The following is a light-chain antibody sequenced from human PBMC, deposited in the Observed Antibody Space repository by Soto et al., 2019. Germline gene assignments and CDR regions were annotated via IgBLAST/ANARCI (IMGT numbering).Light chain of an antibody. V-gene: IGKV3-15*01. J-gene: IGKJ1*01. CDR2: GAS. CDR1: QSITSN. CDR3: QQYHSWTPRWT. Sequence: EIVMTQSPATLSVSPGERATLSCRASQSITSNLDWYQQKPGQAPRLLIYGASTRATGIPVRFSGSGSGTELNLTISSLQSEDFAVYYCQQYHSWTPRWTFGQGTKVDIK.